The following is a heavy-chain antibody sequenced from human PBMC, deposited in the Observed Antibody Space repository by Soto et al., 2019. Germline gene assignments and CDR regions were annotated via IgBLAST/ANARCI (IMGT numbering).Heavy chain of an antibody. CDR1: RGSISSYY. Sequence: QVQLQESGPGLVKPSETLSLTCTVSRGSISSYYWNWIRQPPGKGLEWIGYIYYSGTTYYNPSLKSRLTISRDTSKKQCSLRLTSVTAADTAVYYCATYDSSGLAFWGQGTLVTVSS. J-gene: IGHJ4*02. V-gene: IGHV4-59*08. CDR2: IYYSGTT. D-gene: IGHD3-22*01. CDR3: ATYDSSGLAF.